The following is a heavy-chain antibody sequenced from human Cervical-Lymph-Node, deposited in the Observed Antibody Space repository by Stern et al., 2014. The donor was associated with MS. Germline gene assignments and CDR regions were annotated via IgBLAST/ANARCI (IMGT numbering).Heavy chain of an antibody. CDR1: GYTFTGQY. V-gene: IGHV1-2*02. Sequence: VQLVESGAEVKKPGASVKVSCKDSGYTFTGQYLHWVRQAPGQGLEWMEGINPQTGGTIYAQKFLGRVTMTRDTSSSTAYMEVTRLTSDDTAVYFCARFPTFNWNSSSWGQGTLVTVSS. CDR2: INPQTGGT. CDR3: ARFPTFNWNSSS. J-gene: IGHJ5*02. D-gene: IGHD1-7*01.